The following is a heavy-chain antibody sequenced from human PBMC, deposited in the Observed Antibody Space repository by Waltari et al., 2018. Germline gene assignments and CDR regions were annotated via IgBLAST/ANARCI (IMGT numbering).Heavy chain of an antibody. CDR3: ATLGARYSNAFYV. CDR1: GSYYY. Sequence: QVLRQKSEPGLVKTSETLSLTCHLYGSYYYLSWIRQPPGKGLECLGYASYSGSTYYYPSLQSRVTILVGSSRNQFSLQRSSVTAADTAVYYCATLGARYSNAFYVWGQGTMVTVSS. V-gene: IGHV4-59*08. CDR2: ASYSGST. J-gene: IGHJ3*01. D-gene: IGHD2-15*01.